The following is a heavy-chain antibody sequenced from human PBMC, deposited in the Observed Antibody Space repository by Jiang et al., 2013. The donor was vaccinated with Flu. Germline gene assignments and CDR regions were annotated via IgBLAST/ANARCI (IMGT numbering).Heavy chain of an antibody. Sequence: KPSETLSLTCTVSGGSVNSDSYYWTWIRQPPGKGLDWVGRISNTGSTNYNPSLMSRVTISVETSKNQFSLNLNSVTATDTAVYYCTRGNRSYRGGGWYNSYQDHWGQGTLVTVSS. CDR3: TRGNRSYRGGGWYNSYQDH. CDR1: GGSVNSDSYY. V-gene: IGHV4-61*01. CDR2: ISNTGST. J-gene: IGHJ4*02. D-gene: IGHD6-19*01.